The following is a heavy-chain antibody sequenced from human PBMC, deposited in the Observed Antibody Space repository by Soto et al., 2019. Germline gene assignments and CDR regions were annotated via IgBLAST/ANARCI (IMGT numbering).Heavy chain of an antibody. CDR1: GYTFTSYD. CDR2: MNPNSGNT. V-gene: IGHV1-8*01. D-gene: IGHD2-2*02. Sequence: QVQLVQSGAEVKKPGASVKVSCKASGYTFTSYDINWVRQATGQGLEWMGWMNPNSGNTGYAQKFQGRVTMTRNTSISTAYMELSSLRSEDTAMYYCAREPLVVVPAAIEDYYYYGMDVWGQGTTVTVSS. CDR3: AREPLVVVPAAIEDYYYYGMDV. J-gene: IGHJ6*02.